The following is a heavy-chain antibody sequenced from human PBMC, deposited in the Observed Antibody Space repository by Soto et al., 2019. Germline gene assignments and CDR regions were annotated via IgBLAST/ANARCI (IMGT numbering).Heavy chain of an antibody. CDR1: GYSFTSYW. CDR3: ARGLVAATWFPWFDP. V-gene: IGHV5-51*01. J-gene: IGHJ5*02. D-gene: IGHD2-15*01. CDR2: IYPGDSDT. Sequence: KISCKGSGYSFTSYWIGWVRQMPGKGLEWMGIIYPGDSDTRYSPSFQGQVTISADKSISTAYLQWSSLKASDTAMYYCARGLVAATWFPWFDPWGQGTLVTVSS.